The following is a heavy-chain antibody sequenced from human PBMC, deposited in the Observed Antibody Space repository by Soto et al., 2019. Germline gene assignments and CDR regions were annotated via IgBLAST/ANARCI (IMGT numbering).Heavy chain of an antibody. V-gene: IGHV3-30*18. Sequence: QVQLVESGGGVAQPGRSLRLSCAASGFNLRNYGMHWVRQAPGKGLEWVAVISYDRSDYADSVKGRFTISRDNSKNTLYLQMSSLRAEDTAVYYCAKEVGGGHYDYWGQGILVTVSS. D-gene: IGHD3-22*01. J-gene: IGHJ4*02. CDR1: GFNLRNYG. CDR3: AKEVGGGHYDY. CDR2: ISYDRS.